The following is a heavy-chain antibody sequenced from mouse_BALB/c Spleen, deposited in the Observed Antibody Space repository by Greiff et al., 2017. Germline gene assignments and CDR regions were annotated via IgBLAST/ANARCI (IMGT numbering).Heavy chain of an antibody. D-gene: IGHD1-2*01. CDR3: ARFITTAYYAMDY. J-gene: IGHJ4*01. Sequence: VQRVESGPELVKPGASVRISCKASGYTFTSYYIHWVKQRPGQGLEWIGWIYPGNVNTKYNEKFKGKATLTADKSSSTAYMQLSSLTSEDSAVYFCARFITTAYYAMDYWGQGTSVTVSS. V-gene: IGHV1S56*01. CDR1: GYTFTSYY. CDR2: IYPGNVNT.